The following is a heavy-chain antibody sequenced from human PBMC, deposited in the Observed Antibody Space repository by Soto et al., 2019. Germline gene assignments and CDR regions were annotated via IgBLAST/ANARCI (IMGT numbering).Heavy chain of an antibody. J-gene: IGHJ4*02. Sequence: PXXTLSLPCTVSGGSISGSYWSWIRQTPGKVLEWVGYIHYSGSTNYKPSLKSRVTMSVDSAKKQFSLQLSSLTAADTAVYFCTKYRRTDAEGYSFDYWGQGALVTVSS. CDR3: TKYRRTDAEGYSFDY. V-gene: IGHV4-59*01. D-gene: IGHD2-15*01. CDR2: IHYSGST. CDR1: GGSISGSY.